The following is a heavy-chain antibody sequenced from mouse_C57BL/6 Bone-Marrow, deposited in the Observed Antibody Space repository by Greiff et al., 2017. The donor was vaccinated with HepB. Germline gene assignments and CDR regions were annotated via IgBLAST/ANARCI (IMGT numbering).Heavy chain of an antibody. D-gene: IGHD1-1*01. J-gene: IGHJ2*01. V-gene: IGHV7-3*01. CDR1: GFTFTDYY. CDR2: IRNKANGYTT. CDR3: ARYPGSSHFDY. Sequence: EVKLEESGGGLVQPGGSLSLSCAASGFTFTDYYMSWVRQPPGKALEWLGFIRNKANGYTTEYSASVKGRFTISRDNSQSILYLQMNALRAEDSATYDCARYPGSSHFDYWGQGTTLTVSS.